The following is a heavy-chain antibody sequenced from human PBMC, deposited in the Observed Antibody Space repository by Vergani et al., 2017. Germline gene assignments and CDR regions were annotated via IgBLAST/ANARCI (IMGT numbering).Heavy chain of an antibody. CDR3: AGGRDSYGHNWFDP. D-gene: IGHD5-18*01. Sequence: QVQLQESGPGLVKPSETLSLTCTVSGGSISSYYWSWLRQPPGKGLEWIGYIYYSGSTNYNPSLKSRVTISVDTSKNQFSLKLSSVTAADTAVYYCAGGRDSYGHNWFDPWGQGTLVTVSS. CDR1: GGSISSYY. V-gene: IGHV4-59*01. CDR2: IYYSGST. J-gene: IGHJ5*02.